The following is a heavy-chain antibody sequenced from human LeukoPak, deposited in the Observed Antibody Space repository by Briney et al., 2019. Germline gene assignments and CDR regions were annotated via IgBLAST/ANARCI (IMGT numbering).Heavy chain of an antibody. D-gene: IGHD5-12*01. Sequence: SETLSLTCTVSGDSISSSSSYWGWIRQPPGKGLEWIGSIYYSGSTYYNPSLKSRVTISVDTSKSQFSLKLNAVTAADMAVYYCARHTVWVGYDWGQGTLVTVSS. CDR2: IYYSGST. CDR3: ARHTVWVGYD. CDR1: GDSISSSSSY. V-gene: IGHV4-39*01. J-gene: IGHJ4*02.